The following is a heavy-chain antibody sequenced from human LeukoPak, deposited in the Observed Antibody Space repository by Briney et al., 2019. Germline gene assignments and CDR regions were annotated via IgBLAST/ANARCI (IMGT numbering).Heavy chain of an antibody. CDR1: GFTFSSYW. CDR3: ARATQYYYGSGSLIDY. Sequence: GGSLRLSCAASGFTFSSYWMSWVRQAPGKGLEWVADIKQDGSEKYYVDSVKGRFTISRDNAKNSLYLQMNSLRAEDMAVYYCARATQYYYGSGSLIDYWGQGTLVTVSS. J-gene: IGHJ4*02. V-gene: IGHV3-7*01. CDR2: IKQDGSEK. D-gene: IGHD3-10*01.